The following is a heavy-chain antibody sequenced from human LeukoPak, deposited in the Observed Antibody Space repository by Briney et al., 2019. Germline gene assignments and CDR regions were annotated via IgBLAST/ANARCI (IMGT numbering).Heavy chain of an antibody. Sequence: SETLSLTCTVSGYSISSGYYWGWIRQPPGKGLEWIGSIYHSGSTYYNPSLKSRVTISVDTSKNQFSLKLSSVTAADTAVYYCARVKTDYYDSSGVFDYWGQGTLVTVSS. V-gene: IGHV4-38-2*02. D-gene: IGHD3-22*01. J-gene: IGHJ4*02. CDR1: GYSISSGYY. CDR3: ARVKTDYYDSSGVFDY. CDR2: IYHSGST.